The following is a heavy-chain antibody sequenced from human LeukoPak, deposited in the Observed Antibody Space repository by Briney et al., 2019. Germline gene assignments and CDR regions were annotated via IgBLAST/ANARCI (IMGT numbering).Heavy chain of an antibody. CDR2: ISYDGSNK. CDR1: GFTFSSYG. J-gene: IGHJ4*02. D-gene: IGHD3-22*01. CDR3: AKSTVVIPFDY. V-gene: IGHV3-30*18. Sequence: GRSLRLSCAASGFTFSSYGMHWVRQAPGKGLEWVAVISYDGSNKYYADSVKGRFTISRDNSKNTLYLQMSSLRAEDTAVYYCAKSTVVIPFDYWGQGTLVTVSS.